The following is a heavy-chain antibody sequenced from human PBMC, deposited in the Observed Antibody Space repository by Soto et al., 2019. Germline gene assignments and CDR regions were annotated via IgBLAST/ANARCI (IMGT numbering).Heavy chain of an antibody. CDR1: VYPFTGPY. CDR3: GRGRSGQIVVFY. CDR2: IGPESGAT. J-gene: IGHJ4*02. V-gene: IGHV1-2*02. D-gene: IGHD1-26*01. Sequence: SLKVSCKASVYPFTGPYIQWVRQAPEQGPEWMGEIGPESGATRYAEKFQGRVTMTLDTSITTVYMELKNLSPDDTAVYYCGRGRSGQIVVFYWGQGTPVTVSS.